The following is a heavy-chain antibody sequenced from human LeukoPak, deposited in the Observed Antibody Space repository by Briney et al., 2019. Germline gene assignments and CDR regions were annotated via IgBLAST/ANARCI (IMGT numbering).Heavy chain of an antibody. V-gene: IGHV1-46*01. CDR3: ARPGEPAARSHPYYLDY. D-gene: IGHD2-2*01. J-gene: IGHJ4*02. CDR1: GYTFTRYY. Sequence: ASVKVSCKASGYTFTRYYFHWVRQAPGQGLEWMGIINPSGGTTTYAQEFQGRVTMTRDTSTRTVYMELSSLRSEDTAVYYCARPGEPAARSHPYYLDYWGQGTLVTVSS. CDR2: INPSGGTT.